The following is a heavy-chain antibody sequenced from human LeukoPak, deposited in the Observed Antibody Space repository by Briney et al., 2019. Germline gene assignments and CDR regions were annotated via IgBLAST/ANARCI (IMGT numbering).Heavy chain of an antibody. CDR1: GFSFSTYW. Sequence: GGSLRLSCAASGFSFSTYWMSWVRQAPGKGLEWVANIKQDGSEKYYVDSVKGRFTISRDNAKNSLYLQMNSLRAEDTAVYYCARGSVPAAYDAFDIWAKGQWSPSLQ. J-gene: IGHJ3*02. CDR3: ARGSVPAAYDAFDI. V-gene: IGHV3-7*01. CDR2: IKQDGSEK. D-gene: IGHD2-2*01.